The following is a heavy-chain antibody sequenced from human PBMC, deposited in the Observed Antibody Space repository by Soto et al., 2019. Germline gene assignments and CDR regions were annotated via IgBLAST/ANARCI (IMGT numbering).Heavy chain of an antibody. Sequence: SETLSLTCAVYGGSFSGYYWSWIRQPPEKGLEWIGEINHSGSTNYNPSLKSRVTISVDTSKNQFSLKLSSVTAADTAVYYCARGRVGAAALRPWGQGTLVTVSS. D-gene: IGHD6-13*01. J-gene: IGHJ5*02. CDR3: ARGRVGAAALRP. CDR2: INHSGST. V-gene: IGHV4-34*01. CDR1: GGSFSGYY.